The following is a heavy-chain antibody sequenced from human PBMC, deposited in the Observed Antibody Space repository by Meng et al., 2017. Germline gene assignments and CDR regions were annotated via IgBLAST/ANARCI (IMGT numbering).Heavy chain of an antibody. CDR1: GCVFSGYS. CDR3: AKGVIGWELTSAWYFDL. CDR2: INHSGST. V-gene: IGHV4-34*01. J-gene: IGHJ2*01. Sequence: PLHPRGPGLFKPSVTLPRTCAVYGCVFSGYSLNWNRQPPVKGLEWIGEINHSGSTTYNPSLKSRVTISVDTSKNQFSLKLSSVTTADTAVYYCAKGVIGWELTSAWYFDLWGRGTLVTVSS. D-gene: IGHD1-26*01.